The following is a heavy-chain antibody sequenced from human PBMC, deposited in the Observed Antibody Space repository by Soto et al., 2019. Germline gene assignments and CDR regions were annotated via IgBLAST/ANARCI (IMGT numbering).Heavy chain of an antibody. CDR1: GFTFSSHA. CDR2: LSDSGGST. V-gene: IGHV3-23*01. J-gene: IGHJ4*02. D-gene: IGHD6-13*01. CDR3: AKVSSSWYAGFFDL. Sequence: EVQLLESGGGLVQPGGSLRLSCTASGFTFSSHAMTWVRQAPGKGLEWVSGLSDSGGSTYYADSVKGRFTISRDNSMNTLYLQMITLRAEDTAVYYCAKVSSSWYAGFFDLWGQGTLVTVSS.